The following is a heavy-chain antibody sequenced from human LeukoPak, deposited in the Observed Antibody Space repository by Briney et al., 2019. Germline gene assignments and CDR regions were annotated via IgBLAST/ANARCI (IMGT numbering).Heavy chain of an antibody. CDR3: AASPDYYDSSGYSYYFDY. J-gene: IGHJ4*02. CDR2: IVVGSGNT. V-gene: IGHV1-58*01. D-gene: IGHD3-22*01. CDR1: GFTFTSSS. Sequence: SVKVSCKASGFTFTSSSVQWGRQASGQRLEWIVWIVVGSGNTNYAQKFQERVTITRDMSTSTAYMELSSLRSEDTAVYYCAASPDYYDSSGYSYYFDYWGQGTLVTVSS.